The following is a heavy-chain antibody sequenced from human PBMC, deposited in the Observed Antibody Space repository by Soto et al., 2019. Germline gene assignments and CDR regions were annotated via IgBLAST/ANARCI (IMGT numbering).Heavy chain of an antibody. V-gene: IGHV4-61*01. J-gene: IGHJ4*02. CDR3: ARGPCAGRGACYCDY. CDR2: IYYTGST. Sequence: QVQLQESGPGLAKPSETLSLTCTVSGGSVSSDSYYWYWIRQPPGKGLEWIGYIYYTGSTHYNPSLKSRVTISVDTSKNQFSLKLSSVTAAATAVYYCARGPCAGRGACYCDYWGQGTLVTVSS. CDR1: GGSVSSDSYY. D-gene: IGHD2-21*02.